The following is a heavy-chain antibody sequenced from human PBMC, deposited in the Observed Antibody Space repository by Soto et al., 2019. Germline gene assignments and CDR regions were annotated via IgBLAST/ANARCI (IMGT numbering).Heavy chain of an antibody. J-gene: IGHJ4*02. CDR2: VYNSGST. CDR3: ARYRREAVAGYTLDN. V-gene: IGHV4-59*01. D-gene: IGHD6-13*01. CDR1: GGSISSNY. Sequence: TLSLTCAVSGGSISSNYWTWIRQPPGKGLEWIGYVYNSGSTNYNPSLKSRVTISEDTSKSQFSLKVNSMTAADTAVYYCARYRREAVAGYTLDNWGQGILVTVSS.